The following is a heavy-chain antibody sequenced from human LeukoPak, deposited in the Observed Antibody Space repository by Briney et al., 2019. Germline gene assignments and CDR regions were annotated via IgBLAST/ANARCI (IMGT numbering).Heavy chain of an antibody. CDR3: AAHTYYYDSSGYVDY. J-gene: IGHJ4*02. D-gene: IGHD3-22*01. Sequence: SETLSLTCTVSGGSISSYYWSWIRQPPGKGLEWIGYIYYSGSTNYNPSLKSRVTISVDTSKNQFSLKLSSVTAADTAVYYCAAHTYYYDSSGYVDYWGQGTLVTVSS. CDR1: GGSISSYY. V-gene: IGHV4-59*01. CDR2: IYYSGST.